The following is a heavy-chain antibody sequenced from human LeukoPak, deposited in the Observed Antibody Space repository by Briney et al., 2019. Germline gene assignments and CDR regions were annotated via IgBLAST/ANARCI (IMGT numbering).Heavy chain of an antibody. CDR1: GYAFTSYG. CDR2: ISAYNGNT. V-gene: IGHV1-18*01. J-gene: IGHJ4*02. CDR3: ARWTNIVGAMDY. Sequence: GASVKVSCKASGYAFTSYGISWVRQAPGQGLKWMGWISAYNGNTNYAQKLQGRVTMTTDTSTSTAYMELRSLRSDDTAVYYCARWTNIVGAMDYWGQGTLVTVSS. D-gene: IGHD1-26*01.